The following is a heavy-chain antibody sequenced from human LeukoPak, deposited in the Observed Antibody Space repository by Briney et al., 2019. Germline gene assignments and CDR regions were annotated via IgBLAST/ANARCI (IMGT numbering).Heavy chain of an antibody. J-gene: IGHJ4*02. CDR3: ARDRVVVTAIPYYFDY. Sequence: SETLSLTCTVSGGSISSSSYYWGWIRQPPGKGLEWIGSIYYSGSTYYNPSLKSRVTISVDTSKNQFSLKLSSVTAADTAVYYCARDRVVVTAIPYYFDYWGQGTLVTVSS. D-gene: IGHD2-21*02. CDR1: GGSISSSSYY. V-gene: IGHV4-39*02. CDR2: IYYSGST.